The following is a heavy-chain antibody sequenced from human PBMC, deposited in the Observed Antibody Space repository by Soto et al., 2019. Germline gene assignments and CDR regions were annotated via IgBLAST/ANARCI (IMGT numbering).Heavy chain of an antibody. V-gene: IGHV3-9*01. CDR2: ISWNSGSI. Sequence: GGSLRLSCAASGFTFDDYAMHWVRQAPGKGLEWVSGISWNSGSIGYADSVKGRFTISRDNAKNSLYLQMNSLRAEDTALYYCAKDQEWLRLSGAFDIWGQGTMVTVSS. D-gene: IGHD5-12*01. CDR1: GFTFDDYA. CDR3: AKDQEWLRLSGAFDI. J-gene: IGHJ3*02.